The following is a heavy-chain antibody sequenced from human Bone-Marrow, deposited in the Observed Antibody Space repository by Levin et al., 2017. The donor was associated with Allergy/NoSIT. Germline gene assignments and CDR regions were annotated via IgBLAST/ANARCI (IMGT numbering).Heavy chain of an antibody. J-gene: IGHJ4*02. CDR1: GYSFHTYA. CDR3: ARRFTTTLQGFIFRPLDH. V-gene: IGHV1-18*01. CDR2: ISVYNGNT. Sequence: GESLKISCKASGYSFHTYAINWVRQAPGQPLEWMGDISVYNGNTHYAEKFQGRVTLTTDTSTNTAYMDLTNLRSDDTAMYFCARRFTTTLQGFIFRPLDHWGQGTLVAVSS. D-gene: IGHD3-10*01.